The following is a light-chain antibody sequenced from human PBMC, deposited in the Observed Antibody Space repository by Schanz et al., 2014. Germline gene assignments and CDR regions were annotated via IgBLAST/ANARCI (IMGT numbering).Light chain of an antibody. J-gene: IGLJ1*01. V-gene: IGLV2-11*01. CDR2: GVT. Sequence: SALTQPRSVSGSPGQSVTISCTGTSSDVGGYNYVSWYQQHPGKAPKLIIYGVTNRPSGVSTRFSGSKSGNTASLTISGLQAEDEADYYCCSYVSSTTPYVFGFGTKLTVL. CDR3: CSYVSSTTPYV. CDR1: SSDVGGYNY.